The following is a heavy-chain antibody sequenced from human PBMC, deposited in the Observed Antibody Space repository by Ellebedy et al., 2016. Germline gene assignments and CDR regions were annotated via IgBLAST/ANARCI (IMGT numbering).Heavy chain of an antibody. D-gene: IGHD3-10*01. Sequence: ASVKVSCXASGYTFTSTGITWVRQAPGQGLEWMGWISPYTGNTKYAQSFQGRVTMTTDTSTSTAYMELRSLRSDDTAVYYCVRDALPLSGSGWWSHPWGQGTLVTVSS. CDR3: VRDALPLSGSGWWSHP. CDR1: GYTFTSTG. J-gene: IGHJ5*02. CDR2: ISPYTGNT. V-gene: IGHV1-18*01.